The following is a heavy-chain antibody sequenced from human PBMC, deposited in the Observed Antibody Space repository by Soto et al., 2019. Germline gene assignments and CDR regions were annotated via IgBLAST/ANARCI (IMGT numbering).Heavy chain of an antibody. CDR3: AKDKAMITFGGAED. V-gene: IGHV3-9*01. Sequence: EVQLVESGGGLVQPGRSLRLSCAASGFTFDDYAMHWVRQAPGKGLEWVSGISWNSGSIGYADSVKGRFTISRDNAKNSLYLQMNSLRAEDTALYYCAKDKAMITFGGAEDWVQGTLVTVSS. J-gene: IGHJ4*02. CDR1: GFTFDDYA. D-gene: IGHD3-16*01. CDR2: ISWNSGSI.